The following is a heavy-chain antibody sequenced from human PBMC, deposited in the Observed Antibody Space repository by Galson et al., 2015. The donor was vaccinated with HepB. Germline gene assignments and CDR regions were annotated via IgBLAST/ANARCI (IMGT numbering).Heavy chain of an antibody. J-gene: IGHJ5*02. CDR3: ASDIMIMFGGAAVKSEGFQT. Sequence: ATLSLPCSVSGGSINSHYWRWLRQAPGKGLEWVGYISDRGNTNYNPSLKSRLTISVDTSKNRVSLTLSSVTAADTAVYFCASDIMIMFGGAAVKSEGFQTWGQGTLVTVSS. D-gene: IGHD3-16*01. V-gene: IGHV4-59*11. CDR2: ISDRGNT. CDR1: GGSINSHY.